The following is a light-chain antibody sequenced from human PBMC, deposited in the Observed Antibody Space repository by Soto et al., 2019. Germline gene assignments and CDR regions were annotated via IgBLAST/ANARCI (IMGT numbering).Light chain of an antibody. Sequence: QSALTQPASVFGFPGQSVHLSFTGTRSDVGGYTFVSWYQQHPGKAHKLLIYEVSNRPSGISNRFSGSKSGNTASLTISGLQAEDEADYYCSSYTTSSTVIFGGGTKLTVL. J-gene: IGLJ2*01. CDR2: EVS. CDR1: RSDVGGYTF. CDR3: SSYTTSSTVI. V-gene: IGLV2-14*01.